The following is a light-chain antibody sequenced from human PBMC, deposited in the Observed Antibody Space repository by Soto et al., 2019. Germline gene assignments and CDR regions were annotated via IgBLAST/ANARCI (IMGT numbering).Light chain of an antibody. CDR2: GAS. V-gene: IGKV3-15*01. CDR1: QSVSSN. J-gene: IGKJ1*01. CDR3: QQYNNWSRA. Sequence: EIVMTQSPATLSVSPGERATLSCRASQSVSSNLAWYQLKPGQAPRLLIYGASTRATGIPARFSGSGSGTEFTLTISSLQSEDFAVYYCQQYNNWSRAFGQGTKVEIK.